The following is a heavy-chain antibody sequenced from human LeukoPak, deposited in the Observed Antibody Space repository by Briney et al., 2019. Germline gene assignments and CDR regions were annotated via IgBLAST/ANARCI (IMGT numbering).Heavy chain of an antibody. Sequence: GGSLRLSCAASGFTFSSYAMSWVRQAPGKGLEWVSAISGSGGSTYYADSVKGRFTISRDNAKNSLYLQMNSLRAEDTALYYCAKVVEGSAGMDVWGKGTTVTVSS. J-gene: IGHJ6*04. D-gene: IGHD2-15*01. CDR1: GFTFSSYA. CDR2: ISGSGGST. CDR3: AKVVEGSAGMDV. V-gene: IGHV3-23*01.